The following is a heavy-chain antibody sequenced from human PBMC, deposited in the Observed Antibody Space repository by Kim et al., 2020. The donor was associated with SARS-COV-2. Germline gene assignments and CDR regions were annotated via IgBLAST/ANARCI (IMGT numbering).Heavy chain of an antibody. J-gene: IGHJ4*02. CDR2: ISSDGTTT. V-gene: IGHV3-11*04. Sequence: GGSLRLSCAASGFSLSYFYMCWIRQPPGKGMEWISYISSDGTTTNYADSVKGRFTISRGDANQILYLQLNSQRVDDTAVYFCTKGVRLGNWGRGTLVTVS. CDR3: TKGVRLGN. CDR1: GFSLSYFY. D-gene: IGHD3-9*01.